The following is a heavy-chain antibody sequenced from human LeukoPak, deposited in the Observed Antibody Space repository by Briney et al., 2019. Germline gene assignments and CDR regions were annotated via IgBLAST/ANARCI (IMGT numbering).Heavy chain of an antibody. D-gene: IGHD2-2*01. V-gene: IGHV1-69*13. J-gene: IGHJ3*02. Sequence: SVNVSCKASGGTFSSYAISWVRQAPGQGLEWMGGIIPIFGTANYAQKFQGRVTITADESTSTAYMELSSLRSEDTAVYYCARGAVALGRICSSTSCPRDNAFDIWGQGTMVTVSS. CDR2: IIPIFGTA. CDR1: GGTFSSYA. CDR3: ARGAVALGRICSSTSCPRDNAFDI.